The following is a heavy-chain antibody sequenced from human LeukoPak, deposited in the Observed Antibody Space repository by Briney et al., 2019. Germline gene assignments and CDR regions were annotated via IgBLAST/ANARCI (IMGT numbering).Heavy chain of an antibody. CDR1: GYTFTNYG. CDR3: ARDYRAQKGGDDYGDDY. J-gene: IGHJ4*02. V-gene: IGHV1-18*04. D-gene: IGHD4-17*01. Sequence: ASVKVSCKASGYTFTNYGISWVRQAPGQGLEWMGRVSTYNDNTNYAQKLQGRVTMTTDTSATTAYMELRSLRSEDTAVYYCARDYRAQKGGDDYGDDYWGQGTLVIVSS. CDR2: VSTYNDNT.